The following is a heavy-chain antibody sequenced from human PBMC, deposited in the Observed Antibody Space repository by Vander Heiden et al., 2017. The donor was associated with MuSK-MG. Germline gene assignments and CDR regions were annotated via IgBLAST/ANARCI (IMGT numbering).Heavy chain of an antibody. D-gene: IGHD5-12*01. CDR1: GFTFSSYG. CDR2: ISYDGSNK. J-gene: IGHJ6*03. Sequence: QVQLVESGGGVVQPGRSLRPSCAASGFTFSSYGVHWVRQAPGKGLEWVAVISYDGSNKYYADSVKGRFTISRDNSKNTLYLQIHSLRAEDTAVYYCAKGGEWLRYYYYYYYMDVWGKGTTVTVSS. V-gene: IGHV3-30*18. CDR3: AKGGEWLRYYYYYYYMDV.